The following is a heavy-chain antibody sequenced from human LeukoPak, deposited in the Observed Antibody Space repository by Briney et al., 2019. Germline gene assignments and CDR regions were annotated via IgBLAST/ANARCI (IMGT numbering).Heavy chain of an antibody. Sequence: GGSLRLSCAASGFTFDDYAMHWVRQAPGKGLERVSYISSGGRTIYYADSVKGRFTISRDNAKNSLYLQMNSLRVEDTAVYYCARNFGRAPDYWGQGTLVTVSS. CDR1: GFTFDDYA. CDR3: ARNFGRAPDY. V-gene: IGHV3-48*03. J-gene: IGHJ4*02. CDR2: ISSGGRTI. D-gene: IGHD3-10*01.